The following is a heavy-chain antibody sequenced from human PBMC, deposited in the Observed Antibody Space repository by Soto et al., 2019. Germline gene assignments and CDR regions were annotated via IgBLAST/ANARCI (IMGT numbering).Heavy chain of an antibody. D-gene: IGHD1-7*01. CDR1: GFTFSSYA. J-gene: IGHJ4*02. V-gene: IGHV3-23*01. CDR3: AKPLYRITRNTMGFHX. Sequence: PGGSLRLSFAASGFTFSSYAMGWVRQAPGKGLEWVSTVSGSDGSTYYEDSVKVRFTISRDNSKNTLYLQMNSLRAEDTAVYYCAKPLYRITRNTMGFHXWGQGTLVTVSX. CDR2: VSGSDGST.